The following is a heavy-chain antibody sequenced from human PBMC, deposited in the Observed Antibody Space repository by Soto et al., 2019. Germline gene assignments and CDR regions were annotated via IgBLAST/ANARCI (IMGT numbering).Heavy chain of an antibody. D-gene: IGHD6-13*01. CDR3: ARQYGYSSSWYIFGPDY. Sequence: SETLSLTCTVSGGSISSSSYYWGWIRQPPGKGLEWIGSIYYSGSTYYNPSLKSRVTISVDTSKNQFSLKLSSVTAADKAVYYCARQYGYSSSWYIFGPDYWGQGTLVTVSS. CDR2: IYYSGST. CDR1: GGSISSSSYY. V-gene: IGHV4-39*01. J-gene: IGHJ4*02.